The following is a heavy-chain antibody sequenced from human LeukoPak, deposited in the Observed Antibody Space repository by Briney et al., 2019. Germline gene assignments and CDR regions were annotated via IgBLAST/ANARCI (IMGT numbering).Heavy chain of an antibody. Sequence: SETLSLTCAVYGGSLSGYYWSWIRQPPGKGLEWIGEINHSGSTNYNPSLKSRVTISVDTSKNQFSLKLSSVTAADTAVYYCARVMITMVRGSYGMDVWGKGTTVTVSS. CDR1: GGSLSGYY. CDR3: ARVMITMVRGSYGMDV. D-gene: IGHD3-10*01. CDR2: INHSGST. V-gene: IGHV4-34*01. J-gene: IGHJ6*04.